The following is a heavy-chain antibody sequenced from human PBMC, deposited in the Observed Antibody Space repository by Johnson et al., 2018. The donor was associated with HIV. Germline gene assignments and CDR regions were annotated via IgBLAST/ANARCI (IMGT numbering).Heavy chain of an antibody. Sequence: QVQLVESGGGVVQPGRSLRLSCAASGFRFSNYALHWVRQTPGKGLEWVALISDDGSNKYYADSVKGRFTISRDNSKNTVYLQMNNVRAEDTAMFYCTRGRFLDAFDVWGQGTMVTVSS. CDR2: ISDDGSNK. V-gene: IGHV3-30*14. CDR1: GFRFSNYA. CDR3: TRGRFLDAFDV. J-gene: IGHJ3*01. D-gene: IGHD2-15*01.